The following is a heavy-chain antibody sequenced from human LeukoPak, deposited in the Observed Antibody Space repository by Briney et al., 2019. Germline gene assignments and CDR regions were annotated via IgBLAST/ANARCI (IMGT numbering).Heavy chain of an antibody. CDR2: IIPIFGTA. CDR3: ARVAMVRGVIVRAFDI. J-gene: IGHJ3*02. V-gene: IGHV1-69*06. Sequence: WASVKVSCKASGGTFSSYAISWVRQAPGQGLEWMGGIIPIFGTANYAQKFQGRVTITANKSTSTAYMELSSLRSEDTAVYYCARVAMVRGVIVRAFDIWGQGTIVPVSS. CDR1: GGTFSSYA. D-gene: IGHD3-10*01.